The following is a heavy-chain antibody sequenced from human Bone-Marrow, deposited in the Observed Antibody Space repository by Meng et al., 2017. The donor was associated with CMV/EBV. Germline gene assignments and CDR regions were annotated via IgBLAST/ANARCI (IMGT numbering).Heavy chain of an antibody. CDR2: MLYGGST. CDR3: ARANEFPPNYDFWSGYYQPGYYYGMDV. V-gene: IGHV4-39*07. D-gene: IGHD3-3*01. J-gene: IGHJ6*02. CDR1: RGSISSSSHY. Sequence: SETLSLTCTVSRGSISSSSHYWGWVRQAPGKGLEWIGSMLYGGSTLYNPSLKSRVSISIDVSKNQFSLSLSSMTAADTAVYYCARANEFPPNYDFWSGYYQPGYYYGMDVWGQGTTVTVSS.